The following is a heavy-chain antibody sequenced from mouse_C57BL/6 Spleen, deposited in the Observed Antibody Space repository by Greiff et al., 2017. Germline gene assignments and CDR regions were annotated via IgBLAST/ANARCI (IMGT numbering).Heavy chain of an antibody. V-gene: IGHV1-72*01. D-gene: IGHD1-1*01. Sequence: QVQLKQSGAELVKPGASVKLSCKASGYTFTSYWMHWVKQRPGRGLEWIGRIDPNSGGTKYNEKFKSKATLTVDKSSSTAYMQLISLTSEDSAVYYCAGENPYGRRYFDVWGTGTTVTVSS. CDR1: GYTFTSYW. J-gene: IGHJ1*03. CDR2: IDPNSGGT. CDR3: AGENPYGRRYFDV.